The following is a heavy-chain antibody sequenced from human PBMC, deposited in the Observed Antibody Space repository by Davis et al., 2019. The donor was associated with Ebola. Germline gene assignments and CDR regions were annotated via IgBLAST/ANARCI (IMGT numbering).Heavy chain of an antibody. CDR1: GFTFSSYW. Sequence: GESLKISCAASGFTFSSYWMHWVRQAPGKGLVWVSRINSDGSSTSYADSVKGRFTISRDNAKNSLYLQMNSLRDEDTAVYYCARYPAIAAAGTGYYYGMDVWGKGTTVTVSS. CDR2: INSDGSST. V-gene: IGHV3-74*01. J-gene: IGHJ6*04. CDR3: ARYPAIAAAGTGYYYGMDV. D-gene: IGHD6-13*01.